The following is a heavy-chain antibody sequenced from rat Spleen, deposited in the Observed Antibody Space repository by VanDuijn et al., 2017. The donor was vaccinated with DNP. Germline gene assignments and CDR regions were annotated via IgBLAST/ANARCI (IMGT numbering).Heavy chain of an antibody. J-gene: IGHJ2*01. CDR1: RITFSDHN. V-gene: IGHV5-27*01. CDR2: FSPSGGST. Sequence: EVQLVESGGGLVQPGRSLKLSCAVSRITFSDHNMAWVRQAPKKGLEWVASFSPSGGSTFYRDSVKGRFTISKNNAKSTLYLQVNSLRSEDTATYYCTSNPHIRTAAPFDYWGQGVMVTVSS. D-gene: IGHD3-8*01. CDR3: TSNPHIRTAAPFDY.